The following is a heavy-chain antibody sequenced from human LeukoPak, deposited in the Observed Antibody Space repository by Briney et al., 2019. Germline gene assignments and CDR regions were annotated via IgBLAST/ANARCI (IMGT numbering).Heavy chain of an antibody. V-gene: IGHV3-30*04. CDR3: ARMYSSGWPPEGYYFDY. D-gene: IGHD6-19*01. J-gene: IGHJ4*02. CDR1: GFTSSSYA. Sequence: GGSLRFSCAASGFTSSSYAMHWVRQAPGKGLEWVAVISYDGSNKYYADSVKGRFTISRDNSKNTLYLQMNSLRAEDTAVYYCARMYSSGWPPEGYYFDYWGQGTLVTVSS. CDR2: ISYDGSNK.